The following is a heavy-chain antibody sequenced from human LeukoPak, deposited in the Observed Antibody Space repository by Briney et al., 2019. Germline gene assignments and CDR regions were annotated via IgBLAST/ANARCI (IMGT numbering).Heavy chain of an antibody. J-gene: IGHJ4*02. V-gene: IGHV1-69*05. CDR1: GGTFSSYA. Sequence: ASVKVSCKASGGTFSSYAISWVRRAPGQGLEWVGGIIPIFGTANYAQKFQGRVTITTDESTSTAYMELSSLRSEDTAVYYCARLGGYCSSTSCTNFDYWGQGTLVTVSS. CDR2: IIPIFGTA. D-gene: IGHD2-2*01. CDR3: ARLGGYCSSTSCTNFDY.